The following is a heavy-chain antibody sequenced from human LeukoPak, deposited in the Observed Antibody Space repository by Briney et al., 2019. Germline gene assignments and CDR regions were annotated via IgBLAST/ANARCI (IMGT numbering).Heavy chain of an antibody. Sequence: GGSLRLSCAASGFTFSSYWMSWVRRAPGKGLEWVANIKQDGSEKYYVDSVKGRFTISRDNAKNSLYLQMNSLRAEDTAVYYCARDQRYCSSSSCPWEPFDYWGQGTLVTVSS. CDR3: ARDQRYCSSSSCPWEPFDY. D-gene: IGHD2-2*01. J-gene: IGHJ4*02. V-gene: IGHV3-7*05. CDR2: IKQDGSEK. CDR1: GFTFSSYW.